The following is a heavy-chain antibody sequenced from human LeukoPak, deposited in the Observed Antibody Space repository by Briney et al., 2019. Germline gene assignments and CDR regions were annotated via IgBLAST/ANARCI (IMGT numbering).Heavy chain of an antibody. J-gene: IGHJ5*02. CDR1: GGSISSGGYY. CDR3: ASVGLYHNWFDP. CDR2: IYHSGST. V-gene: IGHV4-30-2*01. Sequence: PSETLSLTCTVSGGSISSGGYYWSWIRQPPGKGLEWIGYIYHSGSTYYNPSLKSRVTISVDRSKNQFSLKLSSVTAADTAVYYCASVGLYHNWFDPWGQGTLVTVSS. D-gene: IGHD1-26*01.